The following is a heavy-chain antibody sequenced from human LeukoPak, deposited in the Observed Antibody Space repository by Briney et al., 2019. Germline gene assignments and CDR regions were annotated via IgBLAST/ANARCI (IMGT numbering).Heavy chain of an antibody. CDR3: ARDRELRDFWSGYYILGVVPYYFDY. CDR2: ISAYNGNT. CDR1: GYTFTSYG. J-gene: IGHJ4*02. V-gene: IGHV1-18*01. Sequence: GASVKVSCKASGYTFTSYGISWVRQAPGQGLEWMGWISAYNGNTNYVQKLQGRVTMTTDTSTSTAYMELRSLRSDDTAVYYCARDRELRDFWSGYYILGVVPYYFDYWGQGTLVTVSS. D-gene: IGHD3-3*01.